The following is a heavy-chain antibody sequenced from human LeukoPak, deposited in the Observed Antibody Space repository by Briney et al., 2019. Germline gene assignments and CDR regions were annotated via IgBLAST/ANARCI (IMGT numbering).Heavy chain of an antibody. Sequence: SETLSLTCTVSGGSISSYYWSWIRQPPGKGLEWIGYIYYSGSTNYNPSLKSRVTISVDTSKNQFSLKLSSVTAADTAVYYCARGDCSCGSCYSDYWGQGTLVTVSS. V-gene: IGHV4-59*01. J-gene: IGHJ4*02. D-gene: IGHD2-15*01. CDR1: GGSISSYY. CDR3: ARGDCSCGSCYSDY. CDR2: IYYSGST.